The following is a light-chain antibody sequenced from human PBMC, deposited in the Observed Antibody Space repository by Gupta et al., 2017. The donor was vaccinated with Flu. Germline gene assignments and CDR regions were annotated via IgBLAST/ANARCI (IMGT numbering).Light chain of an antibody. J-gene: IGLJ2*01. V-gene: IGLV2-23*02. CDR1: SSDVGSYNL. Sequence: SITISCTGTSSDVGSYNLVSWYQQHPGKAPKLMIYEVTKRPSGVSDRFSGSTSGNTASLTISGLQAEDEAEYYCCSYAGSSTLIFGGGTKLTVL. CDR2: EVT. CDR3: CSYAGSSTLI.